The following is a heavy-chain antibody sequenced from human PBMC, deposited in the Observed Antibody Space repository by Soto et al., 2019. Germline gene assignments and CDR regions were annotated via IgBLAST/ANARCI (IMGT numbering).Heavy chain of an antibody. CDR1: GFTFSSYA. CDR3: ARGYDYVWGSYRDFDY. J-gene: IGHJ4*02. Sequence: GGSLRLSCAASGFTFSSYAMYWVRQAPGKGLEWVAIISYDGSNKYYADSVKGRFTISRENSKNTLYLQMNSLRSDDTAVYYCARGYDYVWGSYRDFDYWGQGTLVTVSS. V-gene: IGHV3-30-3*01. D-gene: IGHD3-16*02. CDR2: ISYDGSNK.